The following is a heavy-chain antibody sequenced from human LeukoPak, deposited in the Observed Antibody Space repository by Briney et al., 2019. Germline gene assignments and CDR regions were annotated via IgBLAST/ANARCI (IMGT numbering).Heavy chain of an antibody. D-gene: IGHD3-9*01. CDR3: ARGDILTPLDY. V-gene: IGHV4-4*07. CDR1: GGSISGYY. CDR2: IYTSGTS. Sequence: SETLSLTCTVSGGSISGYYWSWIRQPAGKGLEWIGRIYTSGTSNYNPSLKSRVTMSVDTSKNQFSLKLSSVTAADTAVYYCARGDILTPLDYWGQGTLVTVSS. J-gene: IGHJ4*02.